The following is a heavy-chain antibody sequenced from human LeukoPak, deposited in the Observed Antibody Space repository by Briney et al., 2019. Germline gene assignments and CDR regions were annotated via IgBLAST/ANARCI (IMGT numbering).Heavy chain of an antibody. D-gene: IGHD2-15*01. CDR3: ARGYCSGGSCYWFDY. V-gene: IGHV4-59*08. Sequence: SETLSLTCTVSGGSISNYYWNWIRQPPGKGLEWIGFIYYTGSTNDNPSLKSRVTISLDTSKNQFSLKLSSVTAAETAVYYCARGYCSGGSCYWFDYWGRGTLVTVSS. J-gene: IGHJ4*02. CDR2: IYYTGST. CDR1: GGSISNYY.